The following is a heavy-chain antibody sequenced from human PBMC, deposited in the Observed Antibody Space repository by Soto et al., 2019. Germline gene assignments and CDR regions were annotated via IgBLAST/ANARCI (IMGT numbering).Heavy chain of an antibody. CDR2: IFYSRST. Sequence: SETLSLTCTVSGGSISSGDYYWSWIRQPPGKRLERIGYIFYSRSTXXKPYFKSRVTILVATSKNQFSLKLSSVTAADTAVYYCARRYGDYFDYXG. CDR1: GGSISSGDYY. J-gene: IGHJ4*01. V-gene: IGHV4-61*08. CDR3: ARRYGDYFDY. D-gene: IGHD4-17*01.